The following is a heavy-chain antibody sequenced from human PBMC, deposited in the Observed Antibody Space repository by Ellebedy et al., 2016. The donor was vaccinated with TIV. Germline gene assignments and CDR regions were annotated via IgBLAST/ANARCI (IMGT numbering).Heavy chain of an antibody. D-gene: IGHD3-16*01. CDR3: EVGDF. V-gene: IGHV3-74*01. Sequence: PGGSLRLSCAGSGFTFGDYWMYWVRQVPGKGLVWVSHINGNGSITNYADFARGRFTISRDNARNTVYLQMNSLRSEDTAVYYCEVGDFWGQGTLVTVSP. CDR1: GFTFGDYW. J-gene: IGHJ4*02. CDR2: INGNGSIT.